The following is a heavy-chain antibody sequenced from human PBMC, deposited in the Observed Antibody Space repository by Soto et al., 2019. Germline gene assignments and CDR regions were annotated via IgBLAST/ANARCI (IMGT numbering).Heavy chain of an antibody. V-gene: IGHV3-33*01. CDR1: GFTFSSYG. Sequence: QVQLVESGGGVVQPGRSLRLSCAASGFTFSSYGMHWVRQAPGKGLDWVAVIWYDGSNKYYADSVKGRFTISRDNSKNTLYLPMNSLRAEDTAVYYCERDNDSSGSVDYWGQGTLFTVSS. CDR3: ERDNDSSGSVDY. D-gene: IGHD3-22*01. J-gene: IGHJ4*02. CDR2: IWYDGSNK.